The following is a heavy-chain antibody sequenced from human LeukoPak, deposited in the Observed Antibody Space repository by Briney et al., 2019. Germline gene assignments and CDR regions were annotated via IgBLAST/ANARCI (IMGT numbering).Heavy chain of an antibody. CDR3: ARGIVWWLRTNYGMDV. Sequence: AASVKVSCKASGYTFTSYAMNWVRQAPGQGLEWMGWINTNTGNPTYAQGFTGRFVFSLDTSVSTAYLQISSLKAEDTAVYYCARGIVWWLRTNYGMDVWGQGTTVTVSS. CDR1: GYTFTSYA. D-gene: IGHD5-12*01. V-gene: IGHV7-4-1*02. CDR2: INTNTGNP. J-gene: IGHJ6*02.